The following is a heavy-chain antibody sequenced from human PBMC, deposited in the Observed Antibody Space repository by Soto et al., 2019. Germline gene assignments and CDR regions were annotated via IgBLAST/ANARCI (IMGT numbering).Heavy chain of an antibody. V-gene: IGHV3-30*18. J-gene: IGHJ4*01. CDR2: ISYDGSLK. D-gene: IGHD3-22*01. CDR3: AKDGARGSSSYLLDY. CDR1: GFTFSAYA. Sequence: QVQLVESGGGVVKPGRSPRLSCAASGFTFSAYAMQWVRQAPGKGLEWVALISYDGSLKYYTESVKGRFTLSRDNSKNTLYLQMNSLGAEDTAVYYCAKDGARGSSSYLLDYWGHGTLVTVSS.